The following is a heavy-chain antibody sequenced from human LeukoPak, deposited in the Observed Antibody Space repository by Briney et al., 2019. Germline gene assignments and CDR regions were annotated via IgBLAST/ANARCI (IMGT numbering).Heavy chain of an antibody. CDR1: GFTFSSYA. CDR3: ARGPSGYHNT. V-gene: IGHV3-23*01. CDR2: ISGSGGST. D-gene: IGHD5-12*01. Sequence: EGSLRLSCAASGFTFSSYAMSWVRQAPGKGLEWVSAISGSGGSTYYADSVKGRFTISRDNSKNTLYLQMNSLRAEDTAVYYCARGPSGYHNTGGQGALVTVSS. J-gene: IGHJ4*02.